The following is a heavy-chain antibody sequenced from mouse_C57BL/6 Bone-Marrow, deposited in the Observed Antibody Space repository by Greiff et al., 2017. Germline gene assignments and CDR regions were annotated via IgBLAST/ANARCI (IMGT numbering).Heavy chain of an antibody. D-gene: IGHD1-1*01. Sequence: EVHLVESGGGLVQPGGSLKLSCAASGFTFSDYYMYWVRQTPEKRLEWVAYISNGGGSTYYPDTVKGRFTISRDNAKNTLYLQMSRLKSEDTAMYYCARRDYYYGSKAYWGQGTLVTVSA. CDR3: ARRDYYYGSKAY. V-gene: IGHV5-12*01. J-gene: IGHJ3*01. CDR2: ISNGGGST. CDR1: GFTFSDYY.